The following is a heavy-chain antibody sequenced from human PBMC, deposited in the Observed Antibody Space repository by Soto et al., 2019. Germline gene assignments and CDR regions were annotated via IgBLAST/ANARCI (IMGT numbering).Heavy chain of an antibody. D-gene: IGHD3-3*01. J-gene: IGHJ5*02. CDR3: ARQWGKRITIFGVAKKYNWFDP. CDR1: GGSISSSSYY. CDR2: IYYSGST. Sequence: SETLSLTCTVSGGSISSSSYYWGWIRQPPGKGLEWIGSIYYSGSTYYNPSLKSRVTISVDTSKNQFSLKLSSVTAADTAVYYCARQWGKRITIFGVAKKYNWFDPWGQGTLVTVSS. V-gene: IGHV4-39*01.